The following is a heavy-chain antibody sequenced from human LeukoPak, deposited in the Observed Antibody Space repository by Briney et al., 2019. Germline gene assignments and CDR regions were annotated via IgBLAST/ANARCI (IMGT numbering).Heavy chain of an antibody. CDR2: IKQDGSEK. CDR3: AASGELLSHLDAFDI. Sequence: GGSLRLSCAASGFTFSSYWMSWVRQAPGKGLEWVANIKQDGSEKYYVDSVKGRFTISRDNAKNSLYLQMNSLRAEDTAVYYCAASGELLSHLDAFDIWGQGTMVTVSS. V-gene: IGHV3-7*01. D-gene: IGHD3-10*01. J-gene: IGHJ3*02. CDR1: GFTFSSYW.